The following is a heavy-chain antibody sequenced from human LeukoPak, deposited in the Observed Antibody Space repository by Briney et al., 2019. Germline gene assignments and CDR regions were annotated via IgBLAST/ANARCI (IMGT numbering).Heavy chain of an antibody. CDR1: GGSISSYY. CDR3: ARHTLYSSGWFDY. J-gene: IGHJ4*02. CDR2: IDDSGST. D-gene: IGHD6-19*01. V-gene: IGHV4-59*01. Sequence: SETLSLTCTVSGGSISSYYWSWIRQPPGKGLEWIAYIDDSGSTSYNPSLKSRVSISIDTPKNQFSLNLKSVTPADTAVYYCARHTLYSSGWFDYWGQGTLVTVSS.